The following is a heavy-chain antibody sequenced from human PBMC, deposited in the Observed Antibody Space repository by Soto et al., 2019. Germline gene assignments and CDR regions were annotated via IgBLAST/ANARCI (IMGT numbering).Heavy chain of an antibody. V-gene: IGHV3-33*01. J-gene: IGHJ6*02. Sequence: QVQLVESGGGVVQPGRSLRLSCAASGFTFSSYGMHWVRQAPGKGLEWVAVIWYDGSNKYYADSVKGRFTISRDNSKNKLYLQMNSLGAEDTAVYYCAREIAAAGTDYYYGMDVWGQGTTVTVSS. CDR1: GFTFSSYG. CDR3: AREIAAAGTDYYYGMDV. D-gene: IGHD6-13*01. CDR2: IWYDGSNK.